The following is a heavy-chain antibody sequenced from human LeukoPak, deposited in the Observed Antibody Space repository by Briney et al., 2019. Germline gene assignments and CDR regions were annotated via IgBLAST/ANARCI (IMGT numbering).Heavy chain of an antibody. D-gene: IGHD3-3*01. Sequence: KSSETLSLTCAVYGGSFSGYYWSWIRQPPGKGLEWIGYIYYSGSTNYNPSLKSRVTISVDTSKSQFSLKLSSVTAADTAVYYCARGNHDFWSGTPGNNWFDPWGQGTLVTVSS. J-gene: IGHJ5*02. V-gene: IGHV4-59*01. CDR2: IYYSGST. CDR3: ARGNHDFWSGTPGNNWFDP. CDR1: GGSFSGYY.